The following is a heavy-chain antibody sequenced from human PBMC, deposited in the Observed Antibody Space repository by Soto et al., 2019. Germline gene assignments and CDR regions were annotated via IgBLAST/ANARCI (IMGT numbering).Heavy chain of an antibody. J-gene: IGHJ4*02. V-gene: IGHV3-74*01. D-gene: IGHD1-7*01. CDR1: GVTFNIYW. Sequence: GSLKLSCATSGVTFNIYWMHWVRQAPGKGLVWISRIKSDGSDTIYADSVKGRFTISRDNARNALYLQMNSLRAEDTATYYCARDRNYHSDYWGQGTLVTVSS. CDR3: ARDRNYHSDY. CDR2: IKSDGSDT.